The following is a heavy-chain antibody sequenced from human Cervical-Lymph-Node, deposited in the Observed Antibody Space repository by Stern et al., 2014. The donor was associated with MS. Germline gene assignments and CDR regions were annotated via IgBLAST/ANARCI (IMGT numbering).Heavy chain of an antibody. V-gene: IGHV1-69*01. Sequence: QMQLVQSGDEVKKVGSSVKVSCKASGDTLSTHTINWVRQAPGQGLEWMGGIIPVFDAPNYAQKFQGRVRITSDEITNTAHMELSSLRSEDTAIYYCATGAHGMDVWGQGTAVTVSS. CDR1: GDTLSTHT. CDR3: ATGAHGMDV. CDR2: IIPVFDAP. D-gene: IGHD3-10*01. J-gene: IGHJ6*02.